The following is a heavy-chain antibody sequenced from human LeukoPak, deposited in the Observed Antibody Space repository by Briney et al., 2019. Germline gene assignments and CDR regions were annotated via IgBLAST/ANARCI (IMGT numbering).Heavy chain of an antibody. CDR3: ARGYYDARGDSNPFDI. D-gene: IGHD3-22*01. CDR1: GGSISSSS. V-gene: IGHV4-59*01. CDR2: TSHSGST. J-gene: IGHJ3*02. Sequence: SETLSLTCTVSGGSISSSSWSWIRQPPGRGLEWIGYTSHSGSTNYKPSLKSRVSISVDTSKNQFSLKLTSVTAADTAMYYCARGYYDARGDSNPFDIWGQGTMVTVSS.